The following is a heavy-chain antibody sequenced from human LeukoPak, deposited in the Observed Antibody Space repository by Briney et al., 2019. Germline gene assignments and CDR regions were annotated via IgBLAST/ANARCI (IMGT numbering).Heavy chain of an antibody. CDR3: ARHIVPYATYYYGMEV. CDR2: ISISSSYI. J-gene: IGHJ6*02. V-gene: IGHV3-21*01. CDR1: GLTLINSK. Sequence: PGGSLRLSCAASGLTLINSKMNSVRQAPGKGLEWVSSISISSSYIYYADSVEGRFAISRDNAKNSLYLHMNRQRAEDTAIYYCARHIVPYATYYYGMEVGGQGNTVTVSS. D-gene: IGHD2-2*01.